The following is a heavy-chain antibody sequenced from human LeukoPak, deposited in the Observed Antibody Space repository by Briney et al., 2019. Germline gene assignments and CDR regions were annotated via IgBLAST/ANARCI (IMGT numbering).Heavy chain of an antibody. J-gene: IGHJ4*02. CDR1: GFTFSSYS. V-gene: IGHV3-21*01. CDR3: ARANWNGCLDY. CDR2: ISSSSSYI. D-gene: IGHD1-1*01. Sequence: GGSLRLSCAASGFTFSSYSMNWVRQAPGKGLEWVSSISSSSSYIYYAGSVKGRFTISRDNAKNSLYLQMNSLRAEDTAVYYCARANWNGCLDYWGQGTLVTVSS.